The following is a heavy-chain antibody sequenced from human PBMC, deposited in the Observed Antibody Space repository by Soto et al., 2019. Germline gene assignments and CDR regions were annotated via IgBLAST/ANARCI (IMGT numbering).Heavy chain of an antibody. CDR2: ISYDGSNK. CDR1: GFTFSSYA. D-gene: IGHD3-22*01. CDR3: ARVHYYDSSGYADY. J-gene: IGHJ4*02. Sequence: GGSLRLSCAASGFTFSSYAMHLVRQATGKGLEWVAVISYDGSNKYYADSVKGRFTISRDNSKNTLYLQMNSLRAEDTAVYYCARVHYYDSSGYADYWGQGTLVTVSS. V-gene: IGHV3-30-3*01.